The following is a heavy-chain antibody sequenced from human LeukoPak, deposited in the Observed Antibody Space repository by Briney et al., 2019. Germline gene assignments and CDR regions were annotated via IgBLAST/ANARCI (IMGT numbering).Heavy chain of an antibody. J-gene: IGHJ4*02. CDR1: GGSISSGGYS. V-gene: IGHV4-30-2*01. CDR3: ARVSGSSGWYYFDY. CDR2: IYHSGST. Sequence: SQTLSLTCAVSGGSISSGGYSWSWIRQPPGKGLEWIGYIYHSGSTYYNPSPKSRVTISVDRSKNQSSLKLSSVTAADTAVYYCARVSGSSGWYYFDYWGQGTLVTVSS. D-gene: IGHD6-19*01.